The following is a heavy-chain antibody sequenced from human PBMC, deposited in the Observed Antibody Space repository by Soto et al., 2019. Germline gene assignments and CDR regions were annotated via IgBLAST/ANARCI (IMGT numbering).Heavy chain of an antibody. V-gene: IGHV4-30-4*01. J-gene: IGHJ4*02. D-gene: IGHD6-13*01. CDR3: ATRDSSRFY. CDR2: SHQSGNT. Sequence: QVQLQESGPGLVKASQTLSLTCSVSGGSISSGDYYWTWVRQPPGKGLEWIGESHQSGNTNYNSSLESRVTISVDKSKNQFSLKLTSVTVADTAVYYCATRDSSRFYWGQGTLVTVSS. CDR1: GGSISSGDYY.